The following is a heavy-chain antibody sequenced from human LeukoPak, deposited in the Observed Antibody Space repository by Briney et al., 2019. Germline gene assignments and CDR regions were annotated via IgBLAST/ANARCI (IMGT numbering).Heavy chain of an antibody. CDR3: ARNVLPGYFDY. Sequence: GGSLRLSCAASGFTVSSNYMTWVRQAPGKGLEWVSRINSDGSSTSYADSVKGRFTISRDNAKNTLYLQMNSLRAEDTAVYYCARNVLPGYFDYWGQGTLVTVSS. D-gene: IGHD2-15*01. V-gene: IGHV3-74*01. CDR2: INSDGSST. J-gene: IGHJ4*02. CDR1: GFTVSSNY.